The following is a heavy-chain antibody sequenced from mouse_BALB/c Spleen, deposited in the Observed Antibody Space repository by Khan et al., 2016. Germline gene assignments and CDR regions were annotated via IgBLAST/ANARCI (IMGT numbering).Heavy chain of an antibody. Sequence: QVQLKESGTELVRPGTSVKVSCKASGYAFNNYLIEWVKQRPGQGLEWIGVINPGSGGTNYNEKFKGKATLTADEASSTAYMQLSSLTSDDSAVEFCARWLLRSGYAMDYWGQGTSVTVSS. V-gene: IGHV1-54*01. CDR1: GYAFNNYL. CDR3: ARWLLRSGYAMDY. CDR2: INPGSGGT. D-gene: IGHD2-3*01. J-gene: IGHJ4*01.